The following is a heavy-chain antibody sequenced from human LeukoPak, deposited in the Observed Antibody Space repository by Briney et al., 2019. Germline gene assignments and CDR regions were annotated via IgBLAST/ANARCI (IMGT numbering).Heavy chain of an antibody. CDR1: GFTFSSYS. CDR3: ARDKAVAGTLDY. J-gene: IGHJ4*02. CDR2: ISSSSSYI. Sequence: GGSLRLSCAASGFTFSSYSMNWVRQAPGKGLEWVSSISSSSSYIHYADSVKGRFTISRDNAKNSLYLQMNSLRAEDTAVYYCARDKAVAGTLDYWGQGTLVTVSS. V-gene: IGHV3-21*01. D-gene: IGHD6-19*01.